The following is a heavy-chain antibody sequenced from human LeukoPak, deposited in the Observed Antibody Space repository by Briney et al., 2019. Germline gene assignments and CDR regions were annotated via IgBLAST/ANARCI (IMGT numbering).Heavy chain of an antibody. CDR2: IYYSGST. CDR1: SGSISDYY. CDR3: ARELKVGNTGYYFDY. V-gene: IGHV4-59*01. Sequence: ASETLSLTCSVSSGSISDYYWSWIRQPPGKGLEWIGYIYYSGSTNYNPSLKSRVTILVDMSKYQFSLKMSSVTAADTAVYYCARELKVGNTGYYFDYWGQGTLVTVSS. D-gene: IGHD2/OR15-2a*01. J-gene: IGHJ4*02.